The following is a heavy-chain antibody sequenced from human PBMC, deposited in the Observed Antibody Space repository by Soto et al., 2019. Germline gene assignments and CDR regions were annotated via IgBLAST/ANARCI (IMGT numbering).Heavy chain of an antibody. CDR2: ISGSGDST. J-gene: IGHJ4*02. D-gene: IGHD3-10*01. CDR1: GFTFSVYA. CDR3: AKALYGGFTY. V-gene: IGHV3-23*01. Sequence: EVRLLESGGGLVQPGGSLRLSCAASGFTFSVYAMSWVRQAPGKGLEWVSGISGSGDSTRYADSVKGRFTVSRDNSKSMLYLQTNSLRAEDTAIYYCAKALYGGFTYWGQGTLVTVSS.